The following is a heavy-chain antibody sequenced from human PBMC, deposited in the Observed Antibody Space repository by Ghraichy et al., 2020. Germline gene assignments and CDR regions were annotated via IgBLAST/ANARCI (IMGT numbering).Heavy chain of an antibody. CDR2: ISSSSSYI. V-gene: IGHV3-21*01. D-gene: IGHD3-3*01. Sequence: GGSLRLSCAASGFTFSSYSMNWVRQAPGKGLEWVSSISSSSSYIYYADSVKGRFTISRDNAKNSLYLQMNSLRAEDTAVYYCARAGNYDFWSGYYNRGYYYYGMDVWDQGTTVTVSS. J-gene: IGHJ6*02. CDR1: GFTFSSYS. CDR3: ARAGNYDFWSGYYNRGYYYYGMDV.